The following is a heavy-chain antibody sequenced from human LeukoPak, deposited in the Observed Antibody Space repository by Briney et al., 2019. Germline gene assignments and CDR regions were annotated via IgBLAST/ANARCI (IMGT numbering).Heavy chain of an antibody. V-gene: IGHV3-53*01. Sequence: GGSLRLSCAPSGFTVSSTYMSWVRQAPGKGLEWVSVIYDGGNTNYADSVKGRFTISRDNSKNTLFLQMNSLRAEDTAVYYCAGATKWLAYDYWGQGTQVTVSS. CDR3: AGATKWLAYDY. D-gene: IGHD6-19*01. CDR1: GFTVSSTY. CDR2: IYDGGNT. J-gene: IGHJ4*02.